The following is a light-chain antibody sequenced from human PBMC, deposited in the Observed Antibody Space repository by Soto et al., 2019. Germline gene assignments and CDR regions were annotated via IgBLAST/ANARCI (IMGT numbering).Light chain of an antibody. V-gene: IGKV1-39*01. CDR1: QTIRSY. J-gene: IGKJ2*01. Sequence: QMPQSPSSLSASVGDRVTITCRASQTIRSYLNWYQQKPGKAPKLLIYSASSLQIVVPSRFSDSGSGTDFTLTISSLQPEDFATYSCQQSYSTPYTFGQGTHLDLK. CDR3: QQSYSTPYT. CDR2: SAS.